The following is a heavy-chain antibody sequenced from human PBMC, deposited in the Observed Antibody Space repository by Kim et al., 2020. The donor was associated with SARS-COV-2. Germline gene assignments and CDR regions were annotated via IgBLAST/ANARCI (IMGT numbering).Heavy chain of an antibody. J-gene: IGHJ4*02. CDR3: ARVYCSSTSCYLFDY. CDR1: GGSISSSSYY. V-gene: IGHV4-39*01. CDR2: IYYSGST. Sequence: SETLSLTCTVSGGSISSSSYYWGWIRQPPGKGLEWIGSIYYSGSTYYNPSLKSRVTISVDTSKNQFSLKLSSVTAADTAVYYCARVYCSSTSCYLFDYWGQGTLVTVSS. D-gene: IGHD2-2*01.